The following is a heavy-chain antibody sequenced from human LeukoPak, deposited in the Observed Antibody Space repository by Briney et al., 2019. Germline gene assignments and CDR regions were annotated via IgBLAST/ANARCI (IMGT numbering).Heavy chain of an antibody. V-gene: IGHV3-23*01. CDR2: ISGSGGST. CDR3: AKGGEWLVSSAYYYYYVDV. D-gene: IGHD6-19*01. J-gene: IGHJ6*03. CDR1: GFTFSSYG. Sequence: GGSLRLSCAASGFTFSSYGMSWVRQAPGKGLEWVSAISGSGGSTYYADSVKGRFTISRDNSKNTLYLQMNSLRAEDTAVYYCAKGGEWLVSSAYYYYYVDVWGKGTTVTISS.